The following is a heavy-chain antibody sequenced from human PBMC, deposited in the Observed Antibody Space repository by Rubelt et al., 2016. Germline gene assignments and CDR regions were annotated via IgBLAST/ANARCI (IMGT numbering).Heavy chain of an antibody. D-gene: IGHD3-10*01. V-gene: IGHV4-34*01. J-gene: IGHJ2*01. CDR2: INHSGST. CDR1: GGSFSGYY. Sequence: QVQLQQWGAGLLKPSETLSLTCAVYGGSFSGYYWSWIRQPPGKGLEWLGEINHSGSTNYNQSLKSRVPISVDTSTNQFSRKLRSATAAETAGYYCARSYYYGSGTYFWFFDLWGRGTLVTVSS. CDR3: ARSYYYGSGTYFWFFDL.